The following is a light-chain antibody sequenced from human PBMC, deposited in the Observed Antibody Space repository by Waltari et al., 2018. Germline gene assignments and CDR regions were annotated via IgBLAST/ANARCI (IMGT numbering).Light chain of an antibody. Sequence: QSALTQPRSVSGSPGQSVTISCPGTSSEVGGYNYVPWYQQHPGKAPKLMIYDVRKRPSGVPDRFSGSNSGNTASLTISGLQAEDEADYYCCSYAGSYTVVFGGGTKLTVL. CDR1: SSEVGGYNY. CDR2: DVR. J-gene: IGLJ2*01. CDR3: CSYAGSYTVV. V-gene: IGLV2-11*01.